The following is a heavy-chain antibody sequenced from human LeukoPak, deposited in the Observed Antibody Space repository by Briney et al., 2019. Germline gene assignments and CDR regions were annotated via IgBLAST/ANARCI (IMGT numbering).Heavy chain of an antibody. D-gene: IGHD3-10*01. Sequence: GGSLRLSCAASGFTFSNYAMTWVRQAPGKGLEWVSAISYSGADTYYADSVKGRFTISRDNSKNTLYLQMNSLRAEDTAVYYCAKDYYGSGSYYGCLDVWGQGTTVTVSS. CDR1: GFTFSNYA. J-gene: IGHJ6*02. CDR3: AKDYYGSGSYYGCLDV. CDR2: ISYSGADT. V-gene: IGHV3-23*01.